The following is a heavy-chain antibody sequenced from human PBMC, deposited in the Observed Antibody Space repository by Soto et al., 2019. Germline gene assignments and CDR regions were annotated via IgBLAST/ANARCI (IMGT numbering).Heavy chain of an antibody. CDR3: AREGSSMIVVNTWFAT. V-gene: IGHV3-30*03. CDR2: ISYDGTKE. Sequence: QVHLVESGGGVVQVGKSLRLSCAASIFTFSDYGMDWVRQAPGKGLEWVAFISYDGTKELYADSVKGRFAISRDNSQNTLSLQMNSLRTEHTDVYYCAREGSSMIVVNTWFATWGQGTLVTVSS. J-gene: IGHJ5*02. D-gene: IGHD3-22*01. CDR1: IFTFSDYG.